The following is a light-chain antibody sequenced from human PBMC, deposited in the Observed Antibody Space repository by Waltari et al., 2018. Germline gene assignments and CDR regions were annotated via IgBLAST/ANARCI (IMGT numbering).Light chain of an antibody. CDR2: RND. V-gene: IGLV1-47*01. J-gene: IGLJ3*02. Sequence: SLLTHSPSLSGAPGQRVTISCSGSSTNICLSYVFWYTHFPGAAPRLLIWRNDERPSGVPDRFSASKSGASASLTISRLRSEDEAAYYCAGWDDSLSRWVFGGGTTLTVL. CDR3: AGWDDSLSRWV. CDR1: STNICLSY.